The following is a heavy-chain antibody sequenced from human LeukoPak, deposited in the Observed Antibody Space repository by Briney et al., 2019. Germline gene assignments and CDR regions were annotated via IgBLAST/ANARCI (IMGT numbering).Heavy chain of an antibody. D-gene: IGHD4-17*01. J-gene: IGHJ6*02. CDR3: ARTGTVTTVPYYYYGMDV. Sequence: GVSVKVSCKASGYTFTSYYMHWVRQAPGQGLEWMGIINPSGGSTSYAQKFQGRVTMTRDTSTSTVYMELSSLRSEDTAVYYCARTGTVTTVPYYYYGMDVWGQGTTVTVSS. CDR2: INPSGGST. CDR1: GYTFTSYY. V-gene: IGHV1-46*01.